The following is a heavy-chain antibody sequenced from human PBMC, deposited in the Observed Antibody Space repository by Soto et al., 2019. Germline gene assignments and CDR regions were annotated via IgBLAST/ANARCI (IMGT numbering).Heavy chain of an antibody. CDR2: INPNDGNT. D-gene: IGHD3-10*01. CDR1: GYTFTSYY. V-gene: IGHV1-46*01. CDR3: ARGGTRFGDFWGGYFYP. Sequence: QALLVQSGAEVRKPGASVKVSCKASGYTFTSYYIHWVRQAPGQGLEWMGIINPNDGNTTYAKKFQARLAVTRDTSTTTVFLELGSLRSEDTAIYSCARGGTRFGDFWGGYFYPWGQGTLVTVSS. J-gene: IGHJ5*02.